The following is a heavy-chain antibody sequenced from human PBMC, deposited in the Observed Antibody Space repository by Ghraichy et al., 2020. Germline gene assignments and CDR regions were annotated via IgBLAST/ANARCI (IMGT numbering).Heavy chain of an antibody. CDR2: IWYDGSNK. D-gene: IGHD1/OR15-1a*01. V-gene: IGHV3-33*01. J-gene: IGHJ2*01. Sequence: GGSLRLSCAASGFTFSSYGMHWVRQAPGKGLEWVAVIWYDGSNKYYAESVKGRFTISRDNSENTVYLEMNSLRVEDTAVYYCVRDANRYFDLWGRGTLVTVSS. CDR3: VRDANRYFDL. CDR1: GFTFSSYG.